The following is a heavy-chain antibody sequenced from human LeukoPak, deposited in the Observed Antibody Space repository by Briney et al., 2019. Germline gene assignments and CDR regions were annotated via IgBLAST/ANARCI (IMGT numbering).Heavy chain of an antibody. CDR3: ARVSGDNFDY. J-gene: IGHJ4*02. D-gene: IGHD4-17*01. Sequence: SETLSLTCAVYGGSFSGYYWSWIRQPPGKGLEWIGEINHSGSTNYNPSFKSRVTISVDTSKNRFSLKLSSVTAADTAVYYCARVSGDNFDYWGQGTLVTVSS. CDR1: GGSFSGYY. CDR2: INHSGST. V-gene: IGHV4-34*01.